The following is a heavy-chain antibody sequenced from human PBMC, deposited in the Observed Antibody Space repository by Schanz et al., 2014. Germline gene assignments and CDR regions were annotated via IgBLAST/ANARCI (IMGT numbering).Heavy chain of an antibody. CDR2: ITAYNGDT. Sequence: QVQLVQSGSELKKPGASVKVSCKASGYTFPSHGISWVRQAPGQGLEWMGWITAYNGDTNYALKLQDRATMSTDTSTGTAYMELRSLRSDDTALYYCARRGYSYALSAFDIWGQGTMVTVSS. V-gene: IGHV1-18*01. J-gene: IGHJ3*02. CDR3: ARRGYSYALSAFDI. D-gene: IGHD5-18*01. CDR1: GYTFPSHG.